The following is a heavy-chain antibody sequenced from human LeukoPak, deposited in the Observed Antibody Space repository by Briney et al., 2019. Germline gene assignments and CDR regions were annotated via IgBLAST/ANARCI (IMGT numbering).Heavy chain of an antibody. J-gene: IGHJ6*02. CDR2: INTNTGNP. V-gene: IGHV7-4-1*02. CDR1: GYTFTSYA. CDR3: AREPLSSSWSYYYYYGMDV. Sequence: ASVKVSCKASGYTFTSYAMNWVRQAPGQGLEWMGWINTNTGNPTYAQGFTGRFVFSLNTSVSTAYLQISSLKAEDTAVYYCAREPLSSSWSYYYYYGMDVWGQGTTVTVSS. D-gene: IGHD6-13*01.